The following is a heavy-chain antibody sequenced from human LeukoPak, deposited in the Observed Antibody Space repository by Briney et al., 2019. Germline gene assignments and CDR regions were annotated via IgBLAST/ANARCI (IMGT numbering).Heavy chain of an antibody. J-gene: IGHJ4*02. CDR2: ISSSGSTI. CDR1: GFTFSSYE. CDR3: ARDLGFGESN. D-gene: IGHD3-10*01. V-gene: IGHV3-48*03. Sequence: GGSLRLSCAASGFTFSSYEMNWVRQAPGKGLEWVSYISSSGSTIYYADSVKGRFTISRDNAKNSLYLQMNSLRAEDTAVYYCARDLGFGESNWGQGTLVTVSS.